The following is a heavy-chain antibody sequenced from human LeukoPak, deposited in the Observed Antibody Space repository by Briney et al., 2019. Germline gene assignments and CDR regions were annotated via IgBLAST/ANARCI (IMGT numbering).Heavy chain of an antibody. J-gene: IGHJ4*02. CDR2: IYHSGST. CDR3: AREDNYYGSGGYPH. CDR1: GGSISSSSYY. D-gene: IGHD3-10*01. V-gene: IGHV4-39*02. Sequence: SETLSLTCTVSGGSISSSSYYWGWIRQPPGKGLEWIGSIYHSGSTYYNPSLKSRVTISVDTSKNQFSLKLSSVTAADTAVYYCAREDNYYGSGGYPHWGQGTLVTVSS.